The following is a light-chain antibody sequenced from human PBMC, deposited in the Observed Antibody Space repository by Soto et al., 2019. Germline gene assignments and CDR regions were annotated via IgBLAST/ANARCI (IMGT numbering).Light chain of an antibody. Sequence: QTVVTQEPSLTVSPGGTVTLTCGSSTGAVTNGHYPYWFQQKTVQAPRTLIYDTTNRHSWTPARFSGSLLGGKAALTLSGAQPEDEAEYYCLLSYNGPYVFGTVTKLTVL. CDR3: LLSYNGPYV. CDR1: TGAVTNGHY. J-gene: IGLJ1*01. V-gene: IGLV7-46*01. CDR2: DTT.